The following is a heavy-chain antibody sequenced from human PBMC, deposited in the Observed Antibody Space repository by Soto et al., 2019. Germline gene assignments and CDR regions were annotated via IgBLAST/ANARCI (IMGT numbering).Heavy chain of an antibody. D-gene: IGHD3-9*01. CDR3: AKAGYDILTGPRSGWYFDL. CDR1: GFTFSSYA. Sequence: PGGSLRLSCAASGFTFSSYAMSWVRQAPGKGLKWVSAISGSGGSTYYADSVKGRFTISRDNSKNTLYLQMNSLRAEDTAVYYCAKAGYDILTGPRSGWYFDLWGRGTLVTVSS. J-gene: IGHJ2*01. CDR2: ISGSGGST. V-gene: IGHV3-23*01.